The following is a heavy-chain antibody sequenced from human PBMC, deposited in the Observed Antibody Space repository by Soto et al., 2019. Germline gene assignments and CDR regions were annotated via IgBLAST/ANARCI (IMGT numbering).Heavy chain of an antibody. CDR3: AKDSEDDILTGYSDAFDI. Sequence: EVQLVESGGGLVQPGRSLRLSCAASGFTFDDYAMHWVRQAPGKGLEWVSGISWNSGSIGYADSVKGRFTISRDNAKYSLYLQMNSLRAEDTALYYCAKDSEDDILTGYSDAFDIWGQGTMVTVSS. V-gene: IGHV3-9*01. D-gene: IGHD3-9*01. CDR1: GFTFDDYA. J-gene: IGHJ3*02. CDR2: ISWNSGSI.